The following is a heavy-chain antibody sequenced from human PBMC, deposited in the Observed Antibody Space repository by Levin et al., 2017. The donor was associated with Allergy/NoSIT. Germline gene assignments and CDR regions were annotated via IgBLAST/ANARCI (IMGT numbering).Heavy chain of an antibody. D-gene: IGHD3-22*01. V-gene: IGHV3-66*01. CDR1: GFTVSSNY. Sequence: GESLKISCAASGFTVSSNYMSWVRQAPGKGLEWVSVIYSGGSTYYADSVKGRFTISRDNSKNTLYLQMNSLRAEDTAVYYCARARNYYDSSGYYLDAFDIWGQGTMVTVSS. CDR2: IYSGGST. CDR3: ARARNYYDSSGYYLDAFDI. J-gene: IGHJ3*02.